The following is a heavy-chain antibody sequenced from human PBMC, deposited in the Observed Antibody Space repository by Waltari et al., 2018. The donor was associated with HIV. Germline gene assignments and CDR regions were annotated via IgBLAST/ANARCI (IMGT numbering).Heavy chain of an antibody. CDR2: IIPANDKV. CDR1: GGDFSSYS. Sequence: QVQLVQSGAEVRKPGSSVKVSCRTSGGDFSSYSINWVRQAPGQGLEWMGRIIPANDKVTYAHKAQGRVTITADKSTSTAYMEMTNLRSGDTATYYCATARETMGVDFDYWGQGTLITVSS. D-gene: IGHD3-10*01. CDR3: ATARETMGVDFDY. J-gene: IGHJ4*02. V-gene: IGHV1-69*02.